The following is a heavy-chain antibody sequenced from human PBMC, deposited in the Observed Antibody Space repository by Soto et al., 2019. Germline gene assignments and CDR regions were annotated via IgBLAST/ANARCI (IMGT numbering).Heavy chain of an antibody. CDR1: GFTFSSYA. V-gene: IGHV3-23*01. Sequence: GGSLRLSCAASGFTFSSYAMSWVRQAPGKGLEWVSAISGSGGSTYYADSVKGRFTISRDNSKNTLYLQMNSLRAEDTAVYYCAKGYGSGSYYFEAGDFDYWGQGTLVTVSS. CDR3: AKGYGSGSYYFEAGDFDY. J-gene: IGHJ4*02. D-gene: IGHD3-10*01. CDR2: ISGSGGST.